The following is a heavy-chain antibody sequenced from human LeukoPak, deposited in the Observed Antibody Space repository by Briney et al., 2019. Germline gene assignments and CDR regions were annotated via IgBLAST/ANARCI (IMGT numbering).Heavy chain of an antibody. CDR3: SRDPHV. Sequence: GGSLRLSCAASGFTVSNNHMPWVRQAPGKGLVWVSLVYTAGSTYYADYVKGRFSISSDNYKNTADLQMKSIRVAETAVYYCSRDPHVWGKGTTVTVSS. V-gene: IGHV3-53*01. J-gene: IGHJ6*04. CDR2: VYTAGST. CDR1: GFTVSNNH.